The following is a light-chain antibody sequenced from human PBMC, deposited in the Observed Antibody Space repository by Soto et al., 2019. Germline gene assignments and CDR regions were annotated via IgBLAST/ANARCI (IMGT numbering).Light chain of an antibody. Sequence: QSALTQPASVSGSPGQSITISCTGTSSDVGTYNYVSWYQQHPGKAPKLMIHEVSNRPSGVSNRFSGSKSGNTASLTISGLQAEDEADYYCSSYTSSDTYVFGTGTKVTVL. CDR3: SSYTSSDTYV. CDR1: SSDVGTYNY. J-gene: IGLJ1*01. CDR2: EVS. V-gene: IGLV2-14*01.